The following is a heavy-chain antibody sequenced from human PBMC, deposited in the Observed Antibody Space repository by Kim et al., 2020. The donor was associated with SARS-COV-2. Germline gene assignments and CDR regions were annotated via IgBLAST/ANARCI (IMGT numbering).Heavy chain of an antibody. CDR3: ARGRGYSGYGPPFYYFDY. D-gene: IGHD5-12*01. V-gene: IGHV4-34*01. CDR2: INHSGST. J-gene: IGHJ4*01. CDR1: GGSFSGYY. Sequence: SETLSLTCAVYGGSFSGYYWSWIRQPPGKGLEWIGEINHSGSTNYNPSLKSRVTISVDTSKNQFSLKLSSVTAADTAVYYCARGRGYSGYGPPFYYFDY.